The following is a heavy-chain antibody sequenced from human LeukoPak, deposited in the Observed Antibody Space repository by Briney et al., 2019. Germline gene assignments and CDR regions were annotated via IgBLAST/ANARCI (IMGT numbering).Heavy chain of an antibody. CDR1: GFTFSSYA. V-gene: IGHV3-23*01. CDR3: AKGYRQWLSHFDY. Sequence: GGSLRLSCAASGFTFSSYAMSWVRQTPGKGLEWVSIISGSGDGTYYADSVKGRFTISRDNSKNTLFLQMNSLRAEDTAKYYCAKGYRQWLSHFDYWAREPWSPSPQ. CDR2: ISGSGDGT. J-gene: IGHJ4*02. D-gene: IGHD6-19*01.